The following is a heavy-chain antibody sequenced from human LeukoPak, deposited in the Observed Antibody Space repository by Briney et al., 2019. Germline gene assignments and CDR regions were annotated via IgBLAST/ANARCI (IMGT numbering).Heavy chain of an antibody. CDR1: GGSISSYY. D-gene: IGHD6-19*01. CDR2: INHSGST. Sequence: KPSETLSLTCTVSGGSISSYYWSWIRQPPGKGLEWIGEINHSGSTNYNPSLKSRVTISVDTSKNQFSLKLSSVTAADTAVYYCARSNTPGIAVAGTGFDYWGQGTLVTVSS. J-gene: IGHJ4*02. CDR3: ARSNTPGIAVAGTGFDY. V-gene: IGHV4-34*01.